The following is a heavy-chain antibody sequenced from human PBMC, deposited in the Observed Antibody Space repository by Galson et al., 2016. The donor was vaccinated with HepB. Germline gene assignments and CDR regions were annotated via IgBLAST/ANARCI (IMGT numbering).Heavy chain of an antibody. CDR1: GFTFSSYG. CDR2: IWCDGSNR. CDR3: ARSGSYSYAFDI. J-gene: IGHJ3*02. V-gene: IGHV3-33*01. Sequence: SLRLSCAASGFTFSSYGMHWVRQAPGKGLEWVALIWCDGSNRFYADSVKGRFTISRDNSKNTLHLQMNSLRAEDTAVYYCARSGSYSYAFDIWGQGTMVTASS. D-gene: IGHD3-10*01.